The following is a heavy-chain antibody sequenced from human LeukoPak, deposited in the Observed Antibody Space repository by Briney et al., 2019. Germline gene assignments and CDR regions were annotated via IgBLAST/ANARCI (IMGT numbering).Heavy chain of an antibody. Sequence: SETLSLTCTVSGGSISSHYWSWIRQPAGKGLEWIGRIYTSGSTNYNPSLKSRVTMSVDTSKNQFSLKLSSVTAADTAVYYCARGLGYGGNAPFDYWGQGTLVTVSS. CDR1: GGSISSHY. V-gene: IGHV4-4*07. CDR3: ARGLGYGGNAPFDY. J-gene: IGHJ4*02. D-gene: IGHD4-23*01. CDR2: IYTSGST.